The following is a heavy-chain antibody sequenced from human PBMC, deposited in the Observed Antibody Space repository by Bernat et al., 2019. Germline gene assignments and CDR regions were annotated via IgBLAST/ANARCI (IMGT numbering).Heavy chain of an antibody. V-gene: IGHV3-33*01. J-gene: IGHJ2*01. D-gene: IGHD4-17*01. CDR3: ARGSVVDYGDYAEYWYFDL. CDR2: IWYDGSNK. CDR1: GFTFSSYG. Sequence: QVQLVESGGGVVQPGRSLRLSCAASGFTFSSYGMHWVHQAPGKGLEWVAVIWYDGSNKYSADSVKGRFTISRDNSKNTLYLQMNSLRAEDTAVYYCARGSVVDYGDYAEYWYFDLWGRGTLVTVSS.